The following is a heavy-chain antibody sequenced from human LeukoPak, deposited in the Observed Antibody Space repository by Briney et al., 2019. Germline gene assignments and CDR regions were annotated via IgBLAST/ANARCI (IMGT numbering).Heavy chain of an antibody. CDR2: IYSGGGT. V-gene: IGHV3-66*01. CDR3: VRDAS. CDR1: GFTFSSYA. Sequence: GGSLRLSCAASGFTFSSYAMTWVRQAPGKGLEWVSVIYSGGGTYYADSVKGRFTLSRDISKNTLYLQMNSLRAEDTAVYYCVRDASWGQGTLVTVSS. J-gene: IGHJ4*02.